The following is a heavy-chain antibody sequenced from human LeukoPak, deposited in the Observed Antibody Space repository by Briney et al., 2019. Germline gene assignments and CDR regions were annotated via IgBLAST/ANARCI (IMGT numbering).Heavy chain of an antibody. CDR2: ISYDGSNK. CDR1: GFTFSSYA. CDR3: ARDITMVRGGGNY. J-gene: IGHJ4*02. D-gene: IGHD3-10*01. V-gene: IGHV3-30-3*01. Sequence: GGSLRLSCAASGFTFSSYAMHWVRQAPGKGLEWVAVISYDGSNKYYADSVKGQFTISRDNSKNTLYLQMNSLRAEDTAVYYCARDITMVRGGGNYWGQGTLVTVSS.